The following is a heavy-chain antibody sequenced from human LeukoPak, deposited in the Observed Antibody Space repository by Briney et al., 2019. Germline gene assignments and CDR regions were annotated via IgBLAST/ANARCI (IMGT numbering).Heavy chain of an antibody. CDR2: IYYSGST. CDR1: GGSISSYY. Sequence: SETLSLTCTVSGGSISSYYWSWIRQPPGKGLEWIGYIYYSGSTNYNPSLKSRVTISVDTSKNQFSLKLSSVTAADTAVYYCASIEIATTTGYFDYRGQGTLVTVSS. D-gene: IGHD5-24*01. J-gene: IGHJ4*02. CDR3: ASIEIATTTGYFDY. V-gene: IGHV4-59*01.